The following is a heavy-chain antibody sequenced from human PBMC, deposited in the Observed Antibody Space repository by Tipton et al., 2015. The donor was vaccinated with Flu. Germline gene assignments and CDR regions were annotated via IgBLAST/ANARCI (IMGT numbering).Heavy chain of an antibody. Sequence: EVQLVQSGAEVKKPGESLKISCEASGYSFTSYWIAWVRQMPGKGLEWLGMIFPGDSDTRYNPSFEGLVTISADKFINVAYLQWSSLKASDSATYYCARPVSTDWIYFTFWGQGTLVTVSS. V-gene: IGHV5-51*01. CDR3: ARPVSTDWIYFTF. D-gene: IGHD3-9*01. J-gene: IGHJ4*02. CDR2: IFPGDSDT. CDR1: GYSFTSYW.